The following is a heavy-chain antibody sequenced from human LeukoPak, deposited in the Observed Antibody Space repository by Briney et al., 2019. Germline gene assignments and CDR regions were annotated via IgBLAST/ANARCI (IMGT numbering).Heavy chain of an antibody. CDR1: GFTFSAYN. CDR2: ITSTSSYV. CDR3: ASGSYRYLDY. Sequence: KPGGSLRLSCEASGFTFSAYNMNWVRQAPGKRLEWVSSITSTSSYVFYADSVKGRFTISRDNAKNSLYLQINSLRAEDTAVYYCASGSYRYLDYWGQGTLVTVSS. J-gene: IGHJ4*02. V-gene: IGHV3-21*01. D-gene: IGHD3-16*02.